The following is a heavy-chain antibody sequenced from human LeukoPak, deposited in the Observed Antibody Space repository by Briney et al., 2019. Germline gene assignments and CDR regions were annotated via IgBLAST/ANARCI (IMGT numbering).Heavy chain of an antibody. CDR2: ISWNSGSI. V-gene: IGHV3-9*01. D-gene: IGHD3-9*01. Sequence: GGSLRLSCAASGFTFDDYAMHWVRQAPGKGLEWVSGISWNSGSIGYADSVKGRFTISRDNSKNTLYLQMNSLRAEDTAVYYCAKRMVGYFDWLLGEIDYWGQGTLVTVSS. J-gene: IGHJ4*02. CDR3: AKRMVGYFDWLLGEIDY. CDR1: GFTFDDYA.